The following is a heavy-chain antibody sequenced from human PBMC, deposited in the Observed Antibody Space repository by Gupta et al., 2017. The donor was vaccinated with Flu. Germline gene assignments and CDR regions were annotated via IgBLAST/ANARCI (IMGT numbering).Heavy chain of an antibody. J-gene: IGHJ6*02. D-gene: IGHD3-3*01. V-gene: IGHV3-74*01. CDR3: GRADRAEWLLSDPQYYYAMDV. Sequence: VWVSSIRNDGTTTGYADSVKGRFTTSRDNRKNVLYLQMYNLRVEDTAVYYCGRADRAEWLLSDPQYYYAMDVWGQGTTVTVSS. CDR2: IRNDGTTT.